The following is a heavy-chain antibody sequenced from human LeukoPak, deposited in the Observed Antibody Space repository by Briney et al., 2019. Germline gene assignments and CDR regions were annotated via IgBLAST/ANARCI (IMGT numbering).Heavy chain of an antibody. CDR3: AKGLVGATYNLDY. CDR1: GFTVSSNY. V-gene: IGHV3-53*01. CDR2: IYSGGST. J-gene: IGHJ4*01. D-gene: IGHD1-26*01. Sequence: TGGSLRLSCAASGFTVSSNYMSWVRQAPGKGLEWVSLIYSGGSTYYADSVEGRFTISRDNSKNTLYLQMNSLRADDTAIYYCAKGLVGATYNLDYWGHGTLVPVSS.